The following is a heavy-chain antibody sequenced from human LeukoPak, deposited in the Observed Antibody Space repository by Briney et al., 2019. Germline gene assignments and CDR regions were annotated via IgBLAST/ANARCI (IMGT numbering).Heavy chain of an antibody. CDR1: GLAVSSNY. J-gene: IGHJ4*02. V-gene: IGHV3-53*01. CDR2: IYSGGST. D-gene: IGHD5-24*01. Sequence: GGSLRLSCAASGLAVSSNYMSWVPQAPGKGLEWVSVIYSGGSTYYADSVKGRFTISRDDSKNTRYLQMNSMRAEDTAVYYCARGGSYNRGYFDYWGQGTLVTVSS. CDR3: ARGGSYNRGYFDY.